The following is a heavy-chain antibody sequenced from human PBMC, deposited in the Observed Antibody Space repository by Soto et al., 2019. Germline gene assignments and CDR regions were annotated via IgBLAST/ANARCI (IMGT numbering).Heavy chain of an antibody. J-gene: IGHJ4*02. Sequence: GGSLRLSCASSGFTFSSYSMNWVRQAPGKGLEWVSSISSSSSYIYYADSVKGRFTISRDNAKNSLYLQMNSLRAEDTAVYYCARDDSSGYYFDYWGQGTLVTVSS. CDR3: ARDDSSGYYFDY. V-gene: IGHV3-21*01. CDR1: GFTFSSYS. CDR2: ISSSSSYI. D-gene: IGHD3-22*01.